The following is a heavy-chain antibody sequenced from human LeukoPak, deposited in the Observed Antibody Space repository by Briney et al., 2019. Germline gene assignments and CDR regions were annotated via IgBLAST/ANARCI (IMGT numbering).Heavy chain of an antibody. V-gene: IGHV4-59*11. CDR1: GGSISSHY. Sequence: SETLSLTCTVSGGSISSHYWSWIRQPPGKGLEWIGYIYYSGSTNYNPSLKSRVTISVDTSKNQFSLKLSSATAADTAVYYCARNYGDYSPFDYWGQGTLVTVSS. D-gene: IGHD4-17*01. CDR2: IYYSGST. CDR3: ARNYGDYSPFDY. J-gene: IGHJ4*02.